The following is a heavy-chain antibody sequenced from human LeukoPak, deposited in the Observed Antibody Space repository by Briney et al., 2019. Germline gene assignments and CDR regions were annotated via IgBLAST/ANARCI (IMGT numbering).Heavy chain of an antibody. V-gene: IGHV1-2*02. J-gene: IGHJ3*02. CDR1: GYIFTSYY. D-gene: IGHD5-12*01. Sequence: ASVKVSFKASGYIFTSYYMHWVRQAPGQGLEWMGWINPNNGGTNYAQKFQGRVTMTRDASISTVYMELSRLRSDDTALYYCARGGATIGVFDAFDIWGQGTMVTVSS. CDR2: INPNNGGT. CDR3: ARGGATIGVFDAFDI.